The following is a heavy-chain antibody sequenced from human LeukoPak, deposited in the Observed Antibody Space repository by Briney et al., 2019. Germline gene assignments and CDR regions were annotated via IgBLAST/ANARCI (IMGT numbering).Heavy chain of an antibody. CDR1: GYTFTSYG. Sequence: ASVKVSCKASGYTFTSYGISWVRQAPGQGLEWMGWIRAYNGNTNYAQKLRGRVTMTTDTSTSTAYMELRSLRSDDTAVYYCARGIVVVVAATPGYYGMDVWGQGTTVTVSS. J-gene: IGHJ6*02. D-gene: IGHD2-15*01. V-gene: IGHV1-18*01. CDR3: ARGIVVVVAATPGYYGMDV. CDR2: IRAYNGNT.